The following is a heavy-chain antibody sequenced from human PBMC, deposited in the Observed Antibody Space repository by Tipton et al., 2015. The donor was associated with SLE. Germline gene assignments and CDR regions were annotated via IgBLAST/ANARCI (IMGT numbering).Heavy chain of an antibody. Sequence: TLSLTCAVYGGSISSSSYYWAYWGWIRQSPDKGVEWIGEINQRGSTNYNPSLKSRVATSVGASENQFLLKLSSVTAADTAVYYCARHLDEWDLRVWGQGTLVTVSS. J-gene: IGHJ4*02. V-gene: IGHV4-39*01. CDR2: INQRGST. D-gene: IGHD1-26*01. CDR3: ARHLDEWDLRV. CDR1: GGSISSSSYY.